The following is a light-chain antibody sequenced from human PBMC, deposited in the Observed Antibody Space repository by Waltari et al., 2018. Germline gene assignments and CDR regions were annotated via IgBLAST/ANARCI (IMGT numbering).Light chain of an antibody. Sequence: ETVLTQSPGTLSLSPGDRATLYCRASQSVSSNYLAWYQHKPGQAPRLLISGASSRATGIPDRFSGSGSGTDFTLTISRLVPEDFAVYYCQQYGNLPRTFGQGTKVEIK. J-gene: IGKJ1*01. CDR2: GAS. V-gene: IGKV3-20*01. CDR3: QQYGNLPRT. CDR1: QSVSSNY.